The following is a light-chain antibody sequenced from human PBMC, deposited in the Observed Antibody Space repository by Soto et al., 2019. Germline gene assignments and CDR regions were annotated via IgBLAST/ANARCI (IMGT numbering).Light chain of an antibody. CDR2: DTS. J-gene: IGKJ4*01. CDR3: QPYNIWPLT. V-gene: IGKV3-15*01. Sequence: EVVMTQSPATLSVSPGEGVTLSCRASQGMGATFAWYQHKPGQTPRLLIYDTSTRATGGPAGFRGSRSGPEVTLSLSNLQYEDFAIYYCQPYNIWPLTCGGGTKVESK. CDR1: QGMGAT.